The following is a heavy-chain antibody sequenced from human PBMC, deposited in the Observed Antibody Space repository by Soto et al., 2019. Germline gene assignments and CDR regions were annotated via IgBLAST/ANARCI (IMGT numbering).Heavy chain of an antibody. V-gene: IGHV4-34*01. J-gene: IGHJ6*03. CDR3: ARLGVTIFGVAYYYYYIDV. CDR2: INHSGST. CDR1: GGSFSGYY. D-gene: IGHD3-3*01. Sequence: SETLSLTCAVYGGSFSGYYWSWIRQPPGKGLGWIGEINHSGSTNYNPSLKSRVTISVDTSKNQFSLKLSSVTAADTAVYYCARLGVTIFGVAYYYYYIDVWVKGTTVT.